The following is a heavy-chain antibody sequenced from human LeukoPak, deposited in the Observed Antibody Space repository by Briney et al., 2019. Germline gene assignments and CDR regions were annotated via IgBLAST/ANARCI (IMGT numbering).Heavy chain of an antibody. J-gene: IGHJ5*02. CDR3: ARDLHPYYYDSSGYTT. CDR2: ISAYNGNT. CDR1: GYTFTSYG. Sequence: ASVKVSCKASGYTFTSYGISWVRQAPGQGLEWMGWISAYNGNTNYAQKLQGRVTMTTDTSTSTAYMELRSLRSDDTAVYYCARDLHPYYYDSSGYTTWGQGTLVTVSS. D-gene: IGHD3-22*01. V-gene: IGHV1-18*01.